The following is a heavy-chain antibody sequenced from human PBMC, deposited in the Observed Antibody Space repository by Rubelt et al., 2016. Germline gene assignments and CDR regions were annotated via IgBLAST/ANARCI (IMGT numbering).Heavy chain of an antibody. D-gene: IGHD1-14*01. CDR2: INHSGST. CDR3: ARATTNGGFDL. Sequence: QVQLQQWGAGLLKPSETLSLTCAVYGGSFSGYYWSWIRQPPGKGLEWIGEINHSGSTNYNPSLKSRVTIAVDTSKNQIYLKLSSVTAADTAVYYCARATTNGGFDLWGRGTLVTVSS. J-gene: IGHJ2*01. V-gene: IGHV4-34*01. CDR1: GGSFSGYY.